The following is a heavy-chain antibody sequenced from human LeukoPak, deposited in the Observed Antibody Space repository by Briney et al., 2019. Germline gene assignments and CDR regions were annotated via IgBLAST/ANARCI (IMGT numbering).Heavy chain of an antibody. CDR2: INHSGST. CDR3: ARGRGVYDYVWGSYPPPPLRYFDY. CDR1: GGSFSGYY. Sequence: PSETLSLTCAVYGGSFSGYYWSWIRQPPGKGLEWIGEINHSGSTNYNPSLKSRVTISVDTSKNQFSLKLSSVTAADTAVYYCARGRGVYDYVWGSYPPPPLRYFDYWGQGTLVTVSS. V-gene: IGHV4-34*01. J-gene: IGHJ4*02. D-gene: IGHD3-16*02.